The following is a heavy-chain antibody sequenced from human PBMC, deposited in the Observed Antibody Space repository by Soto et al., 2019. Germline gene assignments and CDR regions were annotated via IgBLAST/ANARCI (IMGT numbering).Heavy chain of an antibody. D-gene: IGHD6-13*01. Sequence: GESLKISCKGSGYTFTSYWIVWVRQMPGKGLEWMGIIYPGDSETKYSPSFQGQVTISADKSINTAYLQWISLKASDTAMYYCARRRAGNPEDWFDPWGQGNLVTVS. J-gene: IGHJ5*02. CDR3: ARRRAGNPEDWFDP. CDR2: IYPGDSET. V-gene: IGHV5-51*01. CDR1: GYTFTSYW.